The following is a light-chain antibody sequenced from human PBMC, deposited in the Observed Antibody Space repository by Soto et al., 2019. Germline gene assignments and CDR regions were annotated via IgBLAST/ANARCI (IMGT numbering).Light chain of an antibody. CDR2: PAS. Sequence: TQSPSSLSASVVDRITSACLPTRDIGSDFSWYQQKPPKAPQPRIYPASTLQSGVPPRFSGSGSGTAFTLPISSLQPEDFATSYCQQLNSNPITFGQGTRLEIK. CDR3: QQLNSNPIT. CDR1: RDIGSD. V-gene: IGKV1-9*01. J-gene: IGKJ5*01.